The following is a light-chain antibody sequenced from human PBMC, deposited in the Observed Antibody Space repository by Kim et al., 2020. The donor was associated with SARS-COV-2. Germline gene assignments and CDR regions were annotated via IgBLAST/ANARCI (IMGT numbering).Light chain of an antibody. J-gene: IGLJ1*01. V-gene: IGLV1-40*01. CDR1: SSNIGAGYD. CDR3: QSYDSSLSGSYV. Sequence: FTIACTGSSSNIGAGYDVHWYQQLPGTAPKLLIYGNSNGPSGVPDRFSGSKSGTSASLAITGLQAEDEADYYCQSYDSSLSGSYVFGTGTKVTVL. CDR2: GNS.